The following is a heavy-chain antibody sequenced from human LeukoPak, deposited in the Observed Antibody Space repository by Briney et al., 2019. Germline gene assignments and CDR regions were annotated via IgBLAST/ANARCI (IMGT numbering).Heavy chain of an antibody. CDR2: IYYSGST. J-gene: IGHJ4*02. CDR3: ARGLGGILYL. D-gene: IGHD2-8*01. V-gene: IGHV4-59*12. Sequence: PSETLSLTCTVSGGSISNYYWNWIRQPPGKGLEWIGYIYYSGSTYYNPSLKSRVTISVDTSKNQFSLKLSSVTAADTAVYYCARGLGGILYLWGQGTLVTVSS. CDR1: GGSISNYY.